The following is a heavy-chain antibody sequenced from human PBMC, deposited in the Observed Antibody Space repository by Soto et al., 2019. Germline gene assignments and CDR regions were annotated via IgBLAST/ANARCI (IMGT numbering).Heavy chain of an antibody. CDR2: IYHSGST. CDR1: GGSISSGGYS. CDR3: ARVKHYDILTGYAVDYYYGMDV. Sequence: PSETLSLTCAFSGGSISSGGYSWSWIRQPPGKGLEWIWYIYHSGSTYYNPSLKSRVTISVDRSKNQFSLKLSSVTAADTAVYYCARVKHYDILTGYAVDYYYGMDVWGQGTTVTVSS. D-gene: IGHD3-9*01. J-gene: IGHJ6*02. V-gene: IGHV4-30-2*01.